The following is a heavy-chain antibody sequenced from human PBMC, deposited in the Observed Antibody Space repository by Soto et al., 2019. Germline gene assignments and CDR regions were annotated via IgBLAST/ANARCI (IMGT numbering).Heavy chain of an antibody. CDR3: ARDRATRSSVAFDI. D-gene: IGHD5-12*01. CDR1: GGSISSGDYY. V-gene: IGHV4-30-4*01. Sequence: LCGGSISSGDYYWSWIRQPPGKGLEWIGYIYYSGSTYYNPSLKSRVTISVDTSKNQFSLKLSSVTAADTAVYYCARDRATRSSVAFDIWGQGTMVTVSS. J-gene: IGHJ3*02. CDR2: IYYSGST.